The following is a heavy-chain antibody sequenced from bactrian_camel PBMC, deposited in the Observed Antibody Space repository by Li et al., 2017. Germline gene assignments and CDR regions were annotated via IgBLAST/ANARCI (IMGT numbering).Heavy chain of an antibody. CDR2: INGGGST. V-gene: IGHV3S1*01. J-gene: IGHJ4*01. CDR1: GFTFSSHS. CDR3: AKDALGRYYAYDAFDY. Sequence: HVQLVESGGGSAQAGGSLRLSCAASGFTFSSHSMSWVRQTPGKGLEWVSAINGGGSTYYADSVKGRFTISRDNAKNTLYLQLISLKTEDTAMYFCAKDALGRYYAYDAFDYWGQGTQVTVS. D-gene: IGHD2*01.